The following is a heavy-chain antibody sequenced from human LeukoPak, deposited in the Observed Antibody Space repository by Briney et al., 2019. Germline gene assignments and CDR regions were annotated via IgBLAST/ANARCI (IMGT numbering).Heavy chain of an antibody. J-gene: IGHJ4*02. V-gene: IGHV3-72*01. CDR1: GFTFSNHF. CDR3: VSSRGGPPYFAY. D-gene: IGHD6-19*01. Sequence: PGGSLRLSCAASGFTFSNHFMDWVRQCPGKGLEWVGRIRNRANGYTAQYAASVKGRFTVSRDDSKNSLYLHMNSLKTEDTAVYYCVSSRGGPPYFAYWGQGALVTVSS. CDR2: IRNRANGYTA.